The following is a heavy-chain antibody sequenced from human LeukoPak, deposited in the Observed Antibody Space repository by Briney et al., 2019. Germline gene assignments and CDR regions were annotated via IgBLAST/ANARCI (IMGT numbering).Heavy chain of an antibody. J-gene: IGHJ4*02. D-gene: IGHD5-12*01. CDR3: AKDMAGGYGEVDY. CDR2: ISYDGSNK. Sequence: PGRSLRLSCAASGFTFSSYGMHWVRQAPGKGLEWVAVISYDGSNKYYADSVKGRFTISRDNSKNTLYLQMNSLRAEDTAVYYCAKDMAGGYGEVDYWGQGTLVTVSS. CDR1: GFTFSSYG. V-gene: IGHV3-30*18.